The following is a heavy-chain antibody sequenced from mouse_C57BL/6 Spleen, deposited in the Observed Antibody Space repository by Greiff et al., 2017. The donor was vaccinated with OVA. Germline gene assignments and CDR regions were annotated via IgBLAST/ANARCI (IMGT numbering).Heavy chain of an antibody. Sequence: EVKLQQSGPELVKPGASVKMSCKASGYTFTDYNMHWVKQSHGKSLEWIGYINPNNGGTSYNQKFKGKATLTVNKSSSTAYMELRSLTSEESAVYYGARKGIYYDYDDWYFDVWGTGTTVTVSS. V-gene: IGHV1-22*01. CDR2: INPNNGGT. J-gene: IGHJ1*03. CDR3: ARKGIYYDYDDWYFDV. CDR1: GYTFTDYN. D-gene: IGHD2-4*01.